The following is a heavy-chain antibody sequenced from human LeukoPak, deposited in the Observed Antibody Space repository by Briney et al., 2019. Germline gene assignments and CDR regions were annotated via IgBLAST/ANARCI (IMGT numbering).Heavy chain of an antibody. D-gene: IGHD3-16*01. CDR2: INPNTGGP. J-gene: IGHJ4*02. CDR1: GYAFTDYY. V-gene: IGHV1-2*02. CDR3: ARGPILGLDY. Sequence: ASVKVSCKASGYAFTDYYIHWVRQAPGLGPEWMGWINPNTGGPIYAQRFQGRATLTRDTSVTTVYMEVSSLTSDDTAVYYCARGPILGLDYWGQGTLVTVSS.